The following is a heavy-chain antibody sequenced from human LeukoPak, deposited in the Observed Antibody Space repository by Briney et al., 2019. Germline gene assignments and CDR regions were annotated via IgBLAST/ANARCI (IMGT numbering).Heavy chain of an antibody. V-gene: IGHV3-48*03. CDR1: GFTFSSFE. J-gene: IGHJ6*02. D-gene: IGHD3-3*01. Sequence: PGGSLRLSCAASGFTFSSFEMNWVRQAPGKGLEWVSYISSSGSTIYYADSVKGRFTISRDNAKNSLYLQMNSLRAEDTAVYYCARVLAGYDFWRTTHYYYGMDVWGQGTTVTVSS. CDR2: ISSSGSTI. CDR3: ARVLAGYDFWRTTHYYYGMDV.